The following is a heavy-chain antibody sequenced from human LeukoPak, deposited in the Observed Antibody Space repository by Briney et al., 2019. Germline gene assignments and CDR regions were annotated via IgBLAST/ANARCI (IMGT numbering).Heavy chain of an antibody. CDR1: GVSISSYY. J-gene: IGHJ5*02. V-gene: IGHV4-59*08. CDR3: ARRMEWGSYRPSLWFDP. Sequence: SETLSLTCTVSGVSISSYYWSWIRQPPGKGLEWIGYIYYSGSTNYNPSLKSRVTISVDTSKNQFSLKLSSVTAADTAVYYCARRMEWGSYRPSLWFDPWGQGTLVTVSS. CDR2: IYYSGST. D-gene: IGHD3-16*02.